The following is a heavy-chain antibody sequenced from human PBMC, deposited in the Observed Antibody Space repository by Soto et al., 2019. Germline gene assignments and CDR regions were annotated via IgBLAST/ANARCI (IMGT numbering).Heavy chain of an antibody. V-gene: IGHV3-33*01. Sequence: QVQLVESGGGVVQPGRSLRLSCAASGFTFSSYGMHWVRQAPGKGLEWVAVIWYDGSNKYYADSVKGRFTISRDNSKNTLYLQMNSLRAEDTAVYYCARGANEAAAYFDYWGQGTLVTVSS. CDR2: IWYDGSNK. CDR3: ARGANEAAAYFDY. J-gene: IGHJ4*02. CDR1: GFTFSSYG. D-gene: IGHD6-13*01.